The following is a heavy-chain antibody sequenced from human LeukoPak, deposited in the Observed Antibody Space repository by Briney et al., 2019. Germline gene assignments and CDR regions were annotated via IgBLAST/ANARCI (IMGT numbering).Heavy chain of an antibody. V-gene: IGHV1-24*01. D-gene: IGHD3-22*01. J-gene: IGHJ2*01. CDR2: FDPEDGET. CDR3: ATDLYDSSGYFRKYWYFDL. CDR1: GYTLTELS. Sequence: GASVKVPCKVSGYTLTELSMHWVRQAPGKGLEWMGGFDPEDGETIYAQKFQGRVTMTEDTSTDTAYMELSSLRSEDTAVYYCATDLYDSSGYFRKYWYFDLWGRGTLVTVSS.